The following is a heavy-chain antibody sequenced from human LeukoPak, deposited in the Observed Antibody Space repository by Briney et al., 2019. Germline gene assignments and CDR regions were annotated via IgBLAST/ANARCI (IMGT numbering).Heavy chain of an antibody. CDR3: ARDVSWYYDSSGYLFDY. Sequence: SETLSLTCTVSGGSISNYYWSWIRQPAGKGLEWIGRIYTSGSTNYNPSLKSRVTMSVDTSKNQFCLKLSSVTAADTAVYYCARDVSWYYDSSGYLFDYWGQGTLVTVSS. CDR1: GGSISNYY. J-gene: IGHJ4*02. CDR2: IYTSGST. D-gene: IGHD3-22*01. V-gene: IGHV4-4*07.